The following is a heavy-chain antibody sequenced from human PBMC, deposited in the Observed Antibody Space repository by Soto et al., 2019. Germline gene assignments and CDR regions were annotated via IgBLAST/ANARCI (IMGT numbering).Heavy chain of an antibody. D-gene: IGHD3-22*01. CDR2: IFYSGST. Sequence: SETLSLTCTVSGGSITSSSYYWGWIRQPPGKGLEWIGNIFYSGSTYYNPSLKSRVTISVDTSKNQFSLKLSSVTAADTAVYYCMLGSGWKDFDYWGQGTLVTVSS. V-gene: IGHV4-39*01. J-gene: IGHJ4*02. CDR3: MLGSGWKDFDY. CDR1: GGSITSSSYY.